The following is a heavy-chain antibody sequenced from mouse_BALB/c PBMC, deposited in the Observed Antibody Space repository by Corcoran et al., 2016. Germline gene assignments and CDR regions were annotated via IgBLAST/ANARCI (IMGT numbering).Heavy chain of an antibody. Sequence: EVQLQQSGPELVKPGASVKMSCKASGYTFTSYVMHWVKQKPGQGLEWIGYINPYNDGTKYNEKFKGKATLTSDKSSSTAYMELSSLTSEDSAVYYCARETTVEAMDYWGQGTSVTVSS. V-gene: IGHV1S136*01. CDR1: GYTFTSYV. J-gene: IGHJ4*01. CDR3: ARETTVEAMDY. D-gene: IGHD1-1*01. CDR2: INPYNDGT.